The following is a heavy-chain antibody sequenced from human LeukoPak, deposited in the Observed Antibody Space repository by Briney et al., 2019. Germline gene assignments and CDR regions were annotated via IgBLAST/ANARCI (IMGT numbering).Heavy chain of an antibody. D-gene: IGHD3-22*01. V-gene: IGHV3-53*01. CDR1: GFTVSSNY. Sequence: PGGSLRLSCAASGFTVSSNYMSWVRQAPGKGLEWVSVIYSGGSTYYADSVKGRFTISRDNPKNTLYLQMNSLRAEDTAVYYCARSGYNYYDSSGYSLAFDYWGQGTLVTVSS. J-gene: IGHJ4*02. CDR3: ARSGYNYYDSSGYSLAFDY. CDR2: IYSGGST.